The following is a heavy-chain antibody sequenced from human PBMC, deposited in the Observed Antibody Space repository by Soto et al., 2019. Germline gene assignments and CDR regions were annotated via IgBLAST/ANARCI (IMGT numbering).Heavy chain of an antibody. Sequence: SETLSLTCAVYGGSFSGSYWSWIRQPPGKGLEWIGEINHSGSTNYNPSLKSRVTISVDTSKNQFSLKLTSVTAADTAVYYCAKHIVVVTAIAYYYYGMDVWGRGTTVTVSS. CDR1: GGSFSGSY. D-gene: IGHD2-21*02. J-gene: IGHJ6*02. CDR2: INHSGST. V-gene: IGHV4-34*01. CDR3: AKHIVVVTAIAYYYYGMDV.